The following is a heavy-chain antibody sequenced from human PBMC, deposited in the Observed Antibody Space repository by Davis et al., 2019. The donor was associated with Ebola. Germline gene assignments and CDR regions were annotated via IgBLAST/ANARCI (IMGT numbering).Heavy chain of an antibody. J-gene: IGHJ3*02. CDR3: ARFEMATIEGDDGFDI. D-gene: IGHD5-24*01. CDR2: IYHSGST. V-gene: IGHV4-38-2*02. Sequence: MPSETLSLTCTVSGYSISSGYYWGWIRQPPGKGLEWIGSIYHSGSTYYNPSLKSRVTISVDTSKNQFSLKLSSVTAADTAVYYCARFEMATIEGDDGFDIWGQGTMVTVSS. CDR1: GYSISSGYY.